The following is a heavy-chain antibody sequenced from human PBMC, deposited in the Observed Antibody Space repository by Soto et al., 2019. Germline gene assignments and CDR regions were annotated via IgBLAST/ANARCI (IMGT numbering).Heavy chain of an antibody. CDR2: ISGSGGGT. V-gene: IGHV3-23*01. CDR1: GFTFSSYA. D-gene: IGHD4-17*01. CDR3: AKQSAVTTASSFDY. Sequence: GGSLRLSCAASGFTFSSYAMSWVRQAPGKGLGWVSGISGSGGGTYYTDSVKGRFTISRDSPKNTLYLHMNSLRAEDTAVYYCAKQSAVTTASSFDYWGQGTLVTVSS. J-gene: IGHJ4*02.